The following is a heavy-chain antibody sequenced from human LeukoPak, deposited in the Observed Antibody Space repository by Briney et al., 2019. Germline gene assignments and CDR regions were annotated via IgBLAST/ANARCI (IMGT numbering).Heavy chain of an antibody. CDR1: GFTFSSYG. CDR2: IRYDGSNK. V-gene: IGHV3-30*02. D-gene: IGHD3-22*01. CDR3: AKGITMIVVEPLFP. J-gene: IGHJ5*02. Sequence: GGSLRLSCAASGFTFSSYGMHWVRQAPGKGLEWVAFIRYDGSNKYYADSVKGQFTISRDNSKNTLYLQMNSLRAEDTAVYYCAKGITMIVVEPLFPWGQGTLVTVSS.